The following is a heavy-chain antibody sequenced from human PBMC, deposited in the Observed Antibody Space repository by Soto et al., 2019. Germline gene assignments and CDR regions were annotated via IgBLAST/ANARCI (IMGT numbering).Heavy chain of an antibody. V-gene: IGHV3-9*01. D-gene: IGHD6-6*01. CDR2: ISWNSGSI. Sequence: GGSLRLSCAASGFTFDDYAMHWVRQAPGKGLEWVSGISWNSGSIGYADSVKGRFTISRDNAKNSLYLQMNSLRAEDTALYYCAKELRPSSIAALGAFDIWGQGTMVTVSS. CDR3: AKELRPSSIAALGAFDI. J-gene: IGHJ3*02. CDR1: GFTFDDYA.